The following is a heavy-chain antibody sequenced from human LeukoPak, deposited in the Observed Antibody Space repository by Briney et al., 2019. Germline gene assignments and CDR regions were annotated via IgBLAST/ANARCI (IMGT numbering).Heavy chain of an antibody. Sequence: SETLSLTCTVSGGSISSSSTYFWGWVRQPPGKGLEWIGSVHNSGITYYNPSLKSRVTISVDTSKNQFSLKLSSVTAADTAVYYCARGFDWLSYMDVWGKGTTVTVSS. V-gene: IGHV4-39*07. CDR2: VHNSGIT. J-gene: IGHJ6*03. D-gene: IGHD3-9*01. CDR1: GGSISSSSTYF. CDR3: ARGFDWLSYMDV.